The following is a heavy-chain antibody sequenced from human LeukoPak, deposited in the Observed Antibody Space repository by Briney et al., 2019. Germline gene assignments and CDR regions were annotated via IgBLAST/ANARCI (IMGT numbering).Heavy chain of an antibody. CDR2: IWYDGSNK. D-gene: IGHD3-22*01. CDR1: GFTFSSCG. Sequence: GGSLRLSCAASGFTFSSCGMHWVRQAPGKGLEWVAVIWYDGSNKYYADSVKGRFTISRDNSKNTLYLQMNSLRAEDTAVYYCARDTPHDYYDSSGYYFSYYGMDVWGQGTTVTVSS. J-gene: IGHJ6*02. CDR3: ARDTPHDYYDSSGYYFSYYGMDV. V-gene: IGHV3-33*08.